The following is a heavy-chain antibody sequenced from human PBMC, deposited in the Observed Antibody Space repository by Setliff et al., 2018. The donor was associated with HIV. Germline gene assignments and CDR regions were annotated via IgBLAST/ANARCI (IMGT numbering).Heavy chain of an antibody. Sequence: SETLSLTCTVSGGSISSSTYYWGWIRQPPGKGLEWIGTISYSGSTYYNPSLKSRVIISVDTSKNHFSLKLSSVTAADTAVYYCASPRGYCSGGTCHFWYFDLWGRGTLVTVSS. J-gene: IGHJ2*01. CDR3: ASPRGYCSGGTCHFWYFDL. V-gene: IGHV4-39*01. D-gene: IGHD2-15*01. CDR1: GGSISSSTYY. CDR2: ISYSGST.